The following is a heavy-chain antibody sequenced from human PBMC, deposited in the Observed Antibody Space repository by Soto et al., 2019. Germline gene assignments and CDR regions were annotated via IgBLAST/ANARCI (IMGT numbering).Heavy chain of an antibody. D-gene: IGHD3-22*01. V-gene: IGHV1-18*01. CDR1: GYTFTSYG. CDR2: ISASNGNT. CDR3: ARDKSPFDYYDSSGYYNYGMDV. Sequence: QVQLVQSGAEVKNSGASVKVSCKASGYTFTSYGFSWVRQAPGQGLEWMGWISASNGNTNYAQKLQGRVTMTTDTSTGTAYMELRSLRSDDTAVYYCARDKSPFDYYDSSGYYNYGMDVWGQGTTVTVSS. J-gene: IGHJ6*02.